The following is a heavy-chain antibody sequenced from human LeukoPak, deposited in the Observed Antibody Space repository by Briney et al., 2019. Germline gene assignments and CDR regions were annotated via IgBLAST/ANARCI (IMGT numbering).Heavy chain of an antibody. V-gene: IGHV3-23*01. J-gene: IGHJ4*02. D-gene: IGHD6-19*01. CDR1: GFTFSSYA. Sequence: AGGSLRLSCAASGFTFSSYAMSWVRQAPGKGLEWVSAISGSGGSTYYADSVKGRFTISRDNSKNTLYLQMNSLRAEDTAVYYCAKAIQWLPREGFDYWGQGTLVTVSS. CDR3: AKAIQWLPREGFDY. CDR2: ISGSGGST.